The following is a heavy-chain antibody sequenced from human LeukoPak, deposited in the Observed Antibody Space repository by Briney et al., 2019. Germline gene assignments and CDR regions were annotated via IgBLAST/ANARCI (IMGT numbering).Heavy chain of an antibody. CDR3: ATRSIVVVTAFDY. CDR1: GGTFSSYA. J-gene: IGHJ4*02. CDR2: IIPIFGTA. V-gene: IGHV1-69*13. D-gene: IGHD2-21*02. Sequence: ASVKVSCKASGGTFSSYAISWVRQAPGQGLEWMGGIIPIFGTANYAQKFQGRVTITADESTSTAYMELSSLRSEDTAVYYCATRSIVVVTAFDYWGQGTLVTVSS.